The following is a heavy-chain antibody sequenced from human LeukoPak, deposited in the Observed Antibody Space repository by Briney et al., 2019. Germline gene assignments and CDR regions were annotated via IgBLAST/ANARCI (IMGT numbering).Heavy chain of an antibody. Sequence: SETLSLTCTVSGGSISSYYWSWIRQPPGKGLEWIGYIYYSGSTNYNPSLESRVTMSVDTSKNQFSLKLSSVTAADTAVYYCARHITGGHFDYWGQGTLVTVSS. V-gene: IGHV4-59*08. D-gene: IGHD1-14*01. CDR3: ARHITGGHFDY. CDR2: IYYSGST. J-gene: IGHJ4*02. CDR1: GGSISSYY.